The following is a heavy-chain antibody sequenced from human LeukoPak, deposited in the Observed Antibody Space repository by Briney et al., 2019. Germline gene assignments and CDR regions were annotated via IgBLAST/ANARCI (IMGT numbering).Heavy chain of an antibody. Sequence: GGSLRLPCAASGFTFSSYGMHWVRQAPGKGLEWVAFITYDGTNTYYADSVKGRFTISRDNSKNTLYLQMNSLRPEDTAVYYCAKDREFRDIVVVVAAMTHWGQGTLVTVSS. CDR2: ITYDGTNT. V-gene: IGHV3-30*18. CDR3: AKDREFRDIVVVVAAMTH. D-gene: IGHD2-15*01. CDR1: GFTFSSYG. J-gene: IGHJ4*02.